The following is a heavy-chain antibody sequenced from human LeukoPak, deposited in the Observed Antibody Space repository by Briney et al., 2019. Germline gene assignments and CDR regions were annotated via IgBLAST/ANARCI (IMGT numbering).Heavy chain of an antibody. CDR2: IYYSGST. D-gene: IGHD2-2*01. CDR3: ARHCSSTSCYFLSDAFDI. V-gene: IGHV4-39*01. J-gene: IGHJ3*02. Sequence: PSETLSLTCTVCGGSISSSSYYWGWIRQPAGKWLEWIGSIYYSGSTYYNPSLKSRVTISVDTSKNQFSLKLSSVTAADTAVYYCARHCSSTSCYFLSDAFDIWGQGTMVTVSS. CDR1: GGSISSSSYY.